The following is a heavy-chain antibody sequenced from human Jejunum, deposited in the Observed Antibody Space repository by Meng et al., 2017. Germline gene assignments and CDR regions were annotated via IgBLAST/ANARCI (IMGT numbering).Heavy chain of an antibody. V-gene: IGHV5-51*01. CDR3: ARTYYYGSESYYNPLGY. CDR2: IYPGDSDT. CDR1: GYGFATYW. J-gene: IGHJ4*02. Sequence: GESLKISCKGSGYGFATYWIGWVRQMPGKGLEWMGIIYPGDSDTRYNPSFQGQVTISADKSMSTAYLQWSSLRASDTAMYYCARTYYYGSESYYNPLGYWGQGTLVTVSS. D-gene: IGHD3-10*01.